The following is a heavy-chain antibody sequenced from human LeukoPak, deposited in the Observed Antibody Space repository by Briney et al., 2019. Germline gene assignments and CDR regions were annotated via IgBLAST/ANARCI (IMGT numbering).Heavy chain of an antibody. D-gene: IGHD3-3*01. CDR3: ARVRDFWSGYYHDY. CDR2: INSDGGST. CDR1: AFTFSSYW. J-gene: IGHJ4*02. V-gene: IGHV3-74*01. Sequence: PGGSLRLSCPPSAFTFSSYWMHWVRQAPGKGLVWVSRINSDGGSTSYADSVKGRFVISRDNAKNTLYLQMNSLRAEDTAVYYCARVRDFWSGYYHDYWGQGTLVTVSS.